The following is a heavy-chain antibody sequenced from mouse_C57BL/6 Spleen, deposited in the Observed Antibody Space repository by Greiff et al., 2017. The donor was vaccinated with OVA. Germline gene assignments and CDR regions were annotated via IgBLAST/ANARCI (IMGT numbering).Heavy chain of an antibody. Sequence: VKLMESGPELVKPGASVKISCKASGYSFTSYYIHWVKQRPGQGLEWIGWIYPGSGNTKYNEKFKGKATLTADTSSSTAYMQLSSLTSEDSAVYDCAPYDYAYAMDYWGQGTSVTVSS. V-gene: IGHV1-66*01. CDR1: GYSFTSYY. J-gene: IGHJ4*01. D-gene: IGHD2-4*01. CDR2: IYPGSGNT. CDR3: APYDYAYAMDY.